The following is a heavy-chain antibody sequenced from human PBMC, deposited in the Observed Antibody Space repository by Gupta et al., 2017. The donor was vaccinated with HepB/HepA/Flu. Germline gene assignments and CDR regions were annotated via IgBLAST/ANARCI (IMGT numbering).Heavy chain of an antibody. CDR1: GFTFSSYA. J-gene: IGHJ4*02. CDR3: AKDLVRGVATIEGYYFDY. V-gene: IGHV3-23*01. CDR2: ISGSGGST. Sequence: EVQLLESGGGLVQPGGSLRLSCAASGFTFSSYAMSWVRQAPGKGLEWVSAISGSGGSTYYAESVKGRVTISRDNSKNTLYRQMNSLRAEDTAVYDCAKDLVRGVATIEGYYFDYGGQGTLVTVSS. D-gene: IGHD5-12*01.